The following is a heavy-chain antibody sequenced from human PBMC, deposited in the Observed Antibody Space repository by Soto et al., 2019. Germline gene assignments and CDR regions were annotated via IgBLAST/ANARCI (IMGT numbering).Heavy chain of an antibody. J-gene: IGHJ5*01. CDR2: IGRGGDTI. V-gene: IGHV3-48*03. CDR1: GFIFSEYE. CDR3: ARDPSEGRVGNWFES. Sequence: PGGSLRLSCVVSGFIFSEYEFNWVRQAPGKGLEWVSYIGRGGDTIYDAHSVKGRFIISRDDDKNTLYLEMNSLRAEDTAIYYCARDPSEGRVGNWFESWGQGTLVTVSS. D-gene: IGHD2-2*01.